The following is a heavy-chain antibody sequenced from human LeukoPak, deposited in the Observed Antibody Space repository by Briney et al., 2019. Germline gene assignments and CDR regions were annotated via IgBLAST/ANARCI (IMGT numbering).Heavy chain of an antibody. Sequence: ASVKVSCKASGYTFTGYYMHWVRQAPGQGLEWMGWINPNSGGTNYAQKFQGRVTMTRDTSISTAYMELSRLRSDDTAVYYCARGGLGDFWSGYSDAFDIWGQGTMVTVSS. V-gene: IGHV1-2*02. D-gene: IGHD3-3*01. J-gene: IGHJ3*02. CDR3: ARGGLGDFWSGYSDAFDI. CDR1: GYTFTGYY. CDR2: INPNSGGT.